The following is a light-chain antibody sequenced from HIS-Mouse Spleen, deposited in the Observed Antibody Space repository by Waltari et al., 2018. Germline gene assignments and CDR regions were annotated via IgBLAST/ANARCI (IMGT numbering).Light chain of an antibody. CDR1: SSNIGSNY. V-gene: IGLV1-47*01. Sequence: QSVLTQPPSASGTPGQRVTISCSGSSSNIGSNYVYWYQQLPGTAPKLLIYRNKQRPSGGPDRFSGSKSGTSASLAISGLRSEDEADYYCAAWEDSLSGPVFGGGTKLTVL. J-gene: IGLJ3*02. CDR2: RNK. CDR3: AAWEDSLSGPV.